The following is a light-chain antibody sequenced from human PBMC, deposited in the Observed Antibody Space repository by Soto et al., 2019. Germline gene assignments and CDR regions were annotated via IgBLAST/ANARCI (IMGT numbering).Light chain of an antibody. V-gene: IGKV1-5*01. J-gene: IGKJ1*01. CDR3: YQYYSYSRT. CDR1: QTVSSW. Sequence: DIQMTQSPSTLSASVGDRVTITCRASQTVSSWLAWYQQKPGKAPKLLIYDVSSLESGVPSRFSGSGSGTEFTLTFSSLQPYDFATYYCYQYYSYSRTFGQGTKVDVK. CDR2: DVS.